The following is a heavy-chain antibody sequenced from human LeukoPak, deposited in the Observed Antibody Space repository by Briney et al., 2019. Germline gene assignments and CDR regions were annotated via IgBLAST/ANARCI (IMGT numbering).Heavy chain of an antibody. CDR3: ARGPYYYYGMDV. V-gene: IGHV3-33*01. Sequence: GGSLRLSRAASGFTFSSYGMHWVRQAPGKGLGWVAVIWYDGSNKYYADSVKGRFTISRDNAKNSLYLQMNSLRAEDTAVYYCARGPYYYYGMDVWGQGTTVTVSS. CDR1: GFTFSSYG. CDR2: IWYDGSNK. J-gene: IGHJ6*02.